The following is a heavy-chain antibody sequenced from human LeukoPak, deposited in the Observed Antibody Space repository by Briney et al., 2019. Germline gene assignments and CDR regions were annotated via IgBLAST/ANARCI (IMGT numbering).Heavy chain of an antibody. CDR3: AKDVDYVWGSYRN. D-gene: IGHD3-16*02. Sequence: GGSLRLSCVVSGFTFSSYAMSWVRQAPGKGLEWVSTISGTGGSTYYADSAKGRFTISRDNFKNTLSLQMSSLRAEDTAVYYCAKDVDYVWGSYRNWGQGTLVTVSS. V-gene: IGHV3-23*01. J-gene: IGHJ4*02. CDR2: ISGTGGST. CDR1: GFTFSSYA.